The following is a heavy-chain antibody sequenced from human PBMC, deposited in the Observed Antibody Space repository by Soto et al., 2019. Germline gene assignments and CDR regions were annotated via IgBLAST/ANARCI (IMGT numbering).Heavy chain of an antibody. D-gene: IGHD1-26*01. Sequence: GGSLRLSCAASGFTFSSYGMHWVRQAPGKGLEWVAVISYDGSNKYYADSVKGRFTISRDNSRNTLYLQMNSLRAEDTAVYYCAKDVVVGATTGLGDYYYYYGMDVWGQGTTVTVSS. V-gene: IGHV3-30*18. CDR1: GFTFSSYG. J-gene: IGHJ6*02. CDR2: ISYDGSNK. CDR3: AKDVVVGATTGLGDYYYYYGMDV.